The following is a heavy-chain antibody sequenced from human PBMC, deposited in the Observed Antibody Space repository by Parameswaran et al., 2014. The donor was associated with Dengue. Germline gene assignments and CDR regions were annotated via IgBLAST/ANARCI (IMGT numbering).Heavy chain of an antibody. J-gene: IGHJ6*02. D-gene: IGHD6-13*01. V-gene: IGHV3-64*04. Sequence: WIRQPPGKGLEYVSAISSNGGSTYYADSVKGRFTISRDNAKNTLYLQMNSLRAEDTAVYYCARERGGSWFKYGMDVWGQGTTVTVSS. CDR2: ISSNGGST. CDR3: ARERGGSWFKYGMDV.